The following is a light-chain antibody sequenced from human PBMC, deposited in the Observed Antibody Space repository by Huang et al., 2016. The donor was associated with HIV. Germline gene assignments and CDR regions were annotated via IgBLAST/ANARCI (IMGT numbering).Light chain of an antibody. CDR2: GAS. CDR1: QSLSSGY. Sequence: EIVLTQSPGTLSLSPGERATLSCRASQSLSSGYLAWYQQKPGQAPRLLIYGASSRATGIPDRFSGSGSGTDFTRTISRLEPEDFAVYYCQQYGSSPITFGPGTKVDIK. V-gene: IGKV3-20*01. J-gene: IGKJ3*01. CDR3: QQYGSSPIT.